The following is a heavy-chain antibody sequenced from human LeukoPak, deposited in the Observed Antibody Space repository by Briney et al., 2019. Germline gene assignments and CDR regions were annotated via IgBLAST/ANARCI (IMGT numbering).Heavy chain of an antibody. D-gene: IGHD1-14*01. CDR3: SRERPPGQSKYPNNAFDI. CDR1: GYTFTSYG. CDR2: ISAYNGNT. Sequence: GASVKVSCKASGYTFTSYGISWVRQAPGQGLEWMGWISAYNGNTNYAQKFQGRVTMTRDTSTSTVYMELSSLRSEDTAVYFCSRERPPGQSKYPNNAFDIWGQGTMVTVSS. J-gene: IGHJ3*02. V-gene: IGHV1-18*01.